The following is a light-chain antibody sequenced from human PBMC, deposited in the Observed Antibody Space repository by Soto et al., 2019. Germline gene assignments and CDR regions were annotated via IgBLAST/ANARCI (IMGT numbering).Light chain of an antibody. J-gene: IGLJ2*01. CDR1: SSDVGGYNY. Sequence: QSVLTQPASVSGSPGQSITISCTGTSSDVGGYNYVSWYQQHPGKAPTLMIYDVSNRPSGVSTRFSGSKSGNTASLTLSWLQAEDEADYYCSSYTGSSPVVFGGGTKLTVL. CDR2: DVS. V-gene: IGLV2-14*01. CDR3: SSYTGSSPVV.